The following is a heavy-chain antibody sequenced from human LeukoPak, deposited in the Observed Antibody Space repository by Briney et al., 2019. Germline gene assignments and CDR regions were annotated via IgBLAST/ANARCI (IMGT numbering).Heavy chain of an antibody. CDR1: GFTFSTYA. V-gene: IGHV3-64D*06. CDR2: INTNGDDT. Sequence: GGSLRLSCSASGFTFSTYAMRWVRQAPGKGLEHVSTINTNGDDTYYADSVKGRFTISRDNSKRTLFLEMSSLRAEDTAVYYCVKDLRVGGYSTSIDYGGQGTLATVSS. CDR3: VKDLRVGGYSTSIDY. D-gene: IGHD2-2*01. J-gene: IGHJ4*02.